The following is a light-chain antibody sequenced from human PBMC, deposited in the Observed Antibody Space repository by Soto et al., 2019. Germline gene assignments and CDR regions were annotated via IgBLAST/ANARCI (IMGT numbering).Light chain of an antibody. CDR2: EVT. Sequence: SGLTQPASGSGSLGQSISIFCTGSSSDVGDYEYVSWYQQHPDKAPKLIIYEVTNRPSGVSNRFSGSKSGNTASLSISGLQAEDEADYYCSSYTSTNSVIFGGGTKVTVL. J-gene: IGLJ2*01. CDR3: SSYTSTNSVI. CDR1: SSDVGDYEY. V-gene: IGLV2-14*01.